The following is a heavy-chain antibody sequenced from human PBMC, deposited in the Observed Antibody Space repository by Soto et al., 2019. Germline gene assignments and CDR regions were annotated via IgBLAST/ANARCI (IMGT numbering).Heavy chain of an antibody. CDR1: GGSFSGYY. D-gene: IGHD3-10*01. Sequence: QVQLQQWGAGLLKPSETLSLTCAVYGGSFSGYYWSWIRQPPGKGLEWIGEINHSGSTNYNPYLKSRVTISVDTSKNQFSLKLSSVTAADTAVYYCARVYEGRYYYGSGSFSYYYYYGMDVWGQGTTVTVSS. CDR2: INHSGST. CDR3: ARVYEGRYYYGSGSFSYYYYYGMDV. J-gene: IGHJ6*02. V-gene: IGHV4-34*01.